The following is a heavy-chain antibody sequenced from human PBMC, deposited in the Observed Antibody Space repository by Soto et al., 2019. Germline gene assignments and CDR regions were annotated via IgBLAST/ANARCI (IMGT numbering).Heavy chain of an antibody. V-gene: IGHV3-11*05. Sequence: PVGSLRLSCAASGFTFSDYYMSWIRQAPGKGLEWVSYISSTSRYTNYADSVKGRFTISRDNAKNSLFLQMNSLRADDTAVYYCARERNGYNSIFDYWGQGTLVNVSS. CDR1: GFTFSDYY. D-gene: IGHD5-12*01. J-gene: IGHJ4*02. CDR3: ARERNGYNSIFDY. CDR2: ISSTSRYT.